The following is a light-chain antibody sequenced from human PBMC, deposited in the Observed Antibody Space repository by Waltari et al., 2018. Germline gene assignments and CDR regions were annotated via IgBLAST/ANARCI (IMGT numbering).Light chain of an antibody. V-gene: IGLV3-19*01. J-gene: IGLJ2*01. CDR1: SLRTYS. CDR2: STD. CDR3: ASRDPTANAVV. Sequence: SSELTQDPAVSVALGQTGRITCQGDSLRTYSADRYQQRPGQAPILVPFSTDDRPSGIPDRFSGSSSRDTASLTITGTQAEDEADYYCASRDPTANAVVFGGGTKLTVL.